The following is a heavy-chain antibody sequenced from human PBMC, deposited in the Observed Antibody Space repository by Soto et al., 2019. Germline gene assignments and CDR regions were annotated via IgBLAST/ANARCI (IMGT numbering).Heavy chain of an antibody. CDR1: GGSFSGYY. CDR2: INHSGST. V-gene: IGHV4-34*01. Sequence: SETLSLTCAVYGGSFSGYYWSWIRQPPGKGLEWIGEINHSGSTNYNPSLKSRVTISVDTSKNQFSLKLSSVTAADTAVYYCARGGGDCSGGSCDFSYFDSWGQGTLVTVSS. J-gene: IGHJ4*02. D-gene: IGHD2-15*01. CDR3: ARGGGDCSGGSCDFSYFDS.